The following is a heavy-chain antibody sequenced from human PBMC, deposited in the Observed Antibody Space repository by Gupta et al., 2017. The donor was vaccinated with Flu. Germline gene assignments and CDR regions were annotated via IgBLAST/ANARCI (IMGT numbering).Heavy chain of an antibody. CDR1: GGSFSGYY. Sequence: QVQLQQWGAGLLKPSETLSLTCAVYGGSFSGYYWSWIRQPPGKGLEWIGEINHSGTTNYNPSLKSRVTISEDTSKNQFSLKLSSVTAADTAVYYCARDDREGGGFLGAELDYWGQGTLVAVSA. D-gene: IGHD1-26*01. CDR3: ARDDREGGGFLGAELDY. V-gene: IGHV4-34*01. J-gene: IGHJ4*02. CDR2: INHSGTT.